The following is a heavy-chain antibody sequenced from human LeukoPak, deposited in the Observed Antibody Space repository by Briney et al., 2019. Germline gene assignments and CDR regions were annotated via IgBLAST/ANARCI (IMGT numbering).Heavy chain of an antibody. V-gene: IGHV3-30*18. D-gene: IGHD3-16*01. CDR3: GKDGGAWGYGSGFAY. CDR2: ISFDGSNK. Sequence: GGSLRLSCAASGFTFSTYGMHWVRQAPGKGLEWVAVISFDGSNKYYADSVKGRFTISRDNSKNTLYLQMNSLRAEDTAVYYGGKDGGAWGYGSGFAYWGQGTWSPSPQ. J-gene: IGHJ4*02. CDR1: GFTFSTYG.